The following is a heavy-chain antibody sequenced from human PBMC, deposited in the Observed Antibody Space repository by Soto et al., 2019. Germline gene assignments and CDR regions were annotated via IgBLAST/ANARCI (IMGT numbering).Heavy chain of an antibody. CDR3: SRSLNA. D-gene: IGHD2-8*01. CDR2: INQDGSEK. CDR1: GFTFSTYW. J-gene: IGHJ5*02. V-gene: IGHV3-7*01. Sequence: PGGSLRLSCAASGFTFSTYWMDWVRQTPGKGLEWVANINQDGSEKNYVDSLKGRFTISRDNAKNSLYLQMSSLTADDSALYYCSRSLNAWGQGTLVTVSS.